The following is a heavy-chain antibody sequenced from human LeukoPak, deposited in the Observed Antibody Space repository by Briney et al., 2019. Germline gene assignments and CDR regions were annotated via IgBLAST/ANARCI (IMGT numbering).Heavy chain of an antibody. CDR3: ARGARAGYNLEPFDY. D-gene: IGHD5-24*01. V-gene: IGHV4-59*08. J-gene: IGHJ4*02. Sequence: SETLSLTCTVSGGSISSYYWNWMRQPPGKGLEWIGYIHYSGSTKYNPSLKSRVTISVDTSKNQFSLKLSSVTAADTAVYYCARGARAGYNLEPFDYWGQGTLVTVSS. CDR2: IHYSGST. CDR1: GGSISSYY.